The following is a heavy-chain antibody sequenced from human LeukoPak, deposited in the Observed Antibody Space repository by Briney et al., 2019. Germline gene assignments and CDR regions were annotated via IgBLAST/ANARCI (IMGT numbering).Heavy chain of an antibody. J-gene: IGHJ4*02. Sequence: PGGSLRLSCAASVFTFNSYWMHCVRHAPGKGLVCVSRINSDGSSTSYADSVKGRFTISRDNAKNTLYLQMNSLRAEDTAVYYCARDYYDSSGYYHAFDYWGQGTLVTVSS. V-gene: IGHV3-74*01. CDR1: VFTFNSYW. D-gene: IGHD3-22*01. CDR2: INSDGSST. CDR3: ARDYYDSSGYYHAFDY.